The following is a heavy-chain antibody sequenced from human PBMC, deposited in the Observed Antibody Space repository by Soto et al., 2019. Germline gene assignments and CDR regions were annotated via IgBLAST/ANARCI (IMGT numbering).Heavy chain of an antibody. D-gene: IGHD3-16*02. J-gene: IGHJ4*02. CDR2: ISYDGSNK. Sequence: QVQLVESGGGVVQPGRSLRLSCAASGFTFSSYAMHWVRQAPGKGLEWVAVISYDGSNKYYADSVKGRFTISIDNSKNPLYLQMNSLRAEDTALYYCARVTFGGVIALDYWGQGTLVTVS. V-gene: IGHV3-30-3*01. CDR1: GFTFSSYA. CDR3: ARVTFGGVIALDY.